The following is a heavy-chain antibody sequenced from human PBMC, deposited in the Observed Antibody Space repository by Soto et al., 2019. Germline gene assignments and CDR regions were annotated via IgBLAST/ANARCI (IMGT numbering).Heavy chain of an antibody. CDR1: GVTCGDYA. Sequence: GALRLSCTASGVTCGDYAMSWVRQAPGKGLEWVGFIRSKACGGTTEYAASVKGRFTISRDDSKSIAYLQMNSLKTEDTAVYYCTRERGWDHPDGYYSYGMDVWGQGTTVTVSS. V-gene: IGHV3-49*04. CDR3: TRERGWDHPDGYYSYGMDV. J-gene: IGHJ6*02. D-gene: IGHD1-26*01. CDR2: IRSKACGGTT.